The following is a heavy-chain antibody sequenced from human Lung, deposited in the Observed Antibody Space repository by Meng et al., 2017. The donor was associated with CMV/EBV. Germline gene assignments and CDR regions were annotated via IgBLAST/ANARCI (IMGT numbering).Heavy chain of an antibody. CDR1: GFTVSSNY. V-gene: IGHV3-66*02. J-gene: IGHJ3*02. Sequence: ESXKISCAASGFTVSSNYMSWVRQAPGKGLEWVSVIYSGGSTYFADSVKGRFTISRDNSKNTLYPQMNSLRAEDTAVCYCSMEQGSGVDIWGQGTMVTVSS. D-gene: IGHD1/OR15-1a*01. CDR2: IYSGGST. CDR3: SMEQGSGVDI.